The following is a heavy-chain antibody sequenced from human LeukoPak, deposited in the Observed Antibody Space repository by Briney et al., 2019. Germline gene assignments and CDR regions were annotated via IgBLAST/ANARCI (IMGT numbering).Heavy chain of an antibody. CDR2: IYTSGST. Sequence: SETLSLTCTVSGGSISSGSYYWSWIRQPAGKGLEWIGRIYTSGSTNYNPSLKSRVTISVDTSKNQFSLKLSSVTAADTAVYYCAREVIPNIMITFGGAPEGYFDYWGQGTLVTVSS. D-gene: IGHD3-16*01. V-gene: IGHV4-61*02. CDR3: AREVIPNIMITFGGAPEGYFDY. CDR1: GGSISSGSYY. J-gene: IGHJ4*02.